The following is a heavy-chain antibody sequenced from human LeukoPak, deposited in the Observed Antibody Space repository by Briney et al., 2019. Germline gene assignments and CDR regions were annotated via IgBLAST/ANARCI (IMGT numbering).Heavy chain of an antibody. V-gene: IGHV3-30*04. CDR3: AREVVAVLPDASTNDY. Sequence: PGGSLRLSCAASGFTFSSYAMHWVRQAPGKGLEWVALISYDGSDKYYADTVGGRFTISRDNSKSTVHLQMNSLRTEDTAVYFCAREVVAVLPDASTNDYWGQGALVFVSS. CDR1: GFTFSSYA. D-gene: IGHD2-8*01. J-gene: IGHJ4*02. CDR2: ISYDGSDK.